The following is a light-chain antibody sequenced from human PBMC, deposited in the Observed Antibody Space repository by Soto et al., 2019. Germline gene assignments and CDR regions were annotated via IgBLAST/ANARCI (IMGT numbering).Light chain of an antibody. CDR1: SSDVGGHDY. CDR3: SSDAGSSNLRV. V-gene: IGLV2-8*01. J-gene: IGLJ1*01. CDR2: EVT. Sequence: QSVLTQPPSASGSPGQSVTISCTGTSSDVGGHDYVSWYQQHPGKAPKLIIYEVTKRPSGVPDRFSGSKSGNTASLTVSGLQAEDEADYYCSSDAGSSNLRVFRTGTKLTVL.